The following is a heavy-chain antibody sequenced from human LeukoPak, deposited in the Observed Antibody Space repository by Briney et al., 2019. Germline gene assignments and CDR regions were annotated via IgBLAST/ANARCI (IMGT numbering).Heavy chain of an antibody. CDR3: ARDLPYDYVWGSPFDP. D-gene: IGHD3-16*01. V-gene: IGHV4-38-2*02. CDR2: IYYSGST. CDR1: GYSISSGYY. J-gene: IGHJ5*02. Sequence: SETLSLTCTVSGYSISSGYYWGWIRQPPGKGLEWIGSIYYSGSTYYNPSLKSRVTISVDTSKNQFSLKLSSVTAADTAVYYCARDLPYDYVWGSPFDPWGQGTLVTVSS.